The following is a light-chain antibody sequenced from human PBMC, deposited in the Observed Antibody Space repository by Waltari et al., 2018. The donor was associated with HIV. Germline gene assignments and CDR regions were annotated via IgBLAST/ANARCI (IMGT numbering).Light chain of an antibody. J-gene: IGLJ3*02. V-gene: IGLV4-69*02. CDR3: PTWRTGLQV. CDR2: LNSDGRH. Sequence: QVVLTQPPSASASLGASVRLTCTLSSGHNNYVIAWHQQQPEKGPRFLMKLNSDGRHSKGDGVPDRFSGSSSGAERYLIISSLQSEDAADYFCPTWRTGLQVFGGGTRLTVL. CDR1: SGHNNYV.